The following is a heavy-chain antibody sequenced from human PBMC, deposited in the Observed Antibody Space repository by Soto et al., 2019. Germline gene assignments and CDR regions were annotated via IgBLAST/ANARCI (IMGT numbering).Heavy chain of an antibody. Sequence: SETLSLTCAVSGGSISSSNWWSWVRQPPGKGLEWIGEIHHSGSTNYNPSLKSRVTISVDKSKNQFSLKLSSVTAADTAVYYCARAGSSSWNYYYGMDVWGQGTTVTVSS. V-gene: IGHV4-4*02. J-gene: IGHJ6*02. CDR3: ARAGSSSWNYYYGMDV. CDR1: GGSISSSNW. CDR2: IHHSGST. D-gene: IGHD6-13*01.